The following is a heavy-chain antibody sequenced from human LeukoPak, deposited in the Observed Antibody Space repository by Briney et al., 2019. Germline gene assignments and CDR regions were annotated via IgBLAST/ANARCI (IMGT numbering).Heavy chain of an antibody. J-gene: IGHJ4*02. CDR3: ARDSEQWLGYYFDY. V-gene: IGHV3-48*04. CDR2: ISSSSSTI. D-gene: IGHD6-19*01. Sequence: GGSLRLSCAASGFTFSSYSMNWVRQAPGKGLEWVSYISSSSSTIYHADSVKGRFTISRDNAKNSLYLQMNSLRAEDTAVYYCARDSEQWLGYYFDYWGQGTLVTVSS. CDR1: GFTFSSYS.